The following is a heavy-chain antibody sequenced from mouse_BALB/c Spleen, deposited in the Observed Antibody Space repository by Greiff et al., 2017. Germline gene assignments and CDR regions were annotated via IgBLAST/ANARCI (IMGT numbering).Heavy chain of an antibody. CDR2: IRLKSNNYAT. Sequence: EVKLEESGGGLVQPGGSMKLSCVASGFTFSNYWMNWVRQSPEKGLEWVAEIRLKSNNYATHYAESVKGRFTISRDDSKSSVYLQMNNLRAEDTGIYYCTRPDGYYGYFDVWGAGTTVTVSS. D-gene: IGHD2-3*01. CDR3: TRPDGYYGYFDV. J-gene: IGHJ1*01. V-gene: IGHV6-6*02. CDR1: GFTFSNYW.